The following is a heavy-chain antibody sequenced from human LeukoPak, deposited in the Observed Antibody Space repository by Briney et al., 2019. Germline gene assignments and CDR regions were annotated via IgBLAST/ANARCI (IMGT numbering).Heavy chain of an antibody. Sequence: ASVKVSRKASGYTFTSYDINWVRQATGQGLEWMGWMNPNSGNTGYAQKFQGRVTMTRNTSISTAYMELSSLRSEDTAVYYCARGWGSGGSYYFDYWGQGTLVTVSS. CDR1: GYTFTSYD. CDR2: MNPNSGNT. D-gene: IGHD2-15*01. CDR3: ARGWGSGGSYYFDY. J-gene: IGHJ4*02. V-gene: IGHV1-8*01.